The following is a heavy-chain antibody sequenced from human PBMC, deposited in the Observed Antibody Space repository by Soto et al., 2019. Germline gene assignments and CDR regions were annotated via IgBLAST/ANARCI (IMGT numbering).Heavy chain of an antibody. CDR3: ARDGYYDSSDGYFDY. CDR2: ISAYNGNT. V-gene: IGHV1-18*01. Sequence: QVQLVQSGAEVKKPGATVKVSCKASGYTFTSYGISWVRQDPGQGLEWMGWISAYNGNTNYAQKLQGRVTMTTDTSTSTAYMELRSLRSDDTAVYYCARDGYYDSSDGYFDYWGQGTLVTVSS. D-gene: IGHD3-22*01. CDR1: GYTFTSYG. J-gene: IGHJ4*02.